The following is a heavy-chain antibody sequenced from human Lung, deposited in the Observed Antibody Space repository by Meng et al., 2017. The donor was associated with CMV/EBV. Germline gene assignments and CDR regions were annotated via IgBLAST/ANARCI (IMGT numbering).Heavy chain of an antibody. CDR3: ARDRTGYSSGWYGYYGMDV. CDR1: GFTFSSYW. D-gene: IGHD6-19*01. J-gene: IGHJ6*02. V-gene: IGHV3-7*01. Sequence: GESLKISCAASGFTFSSYWVSWVRQAPGKGLEWVANIKQDGSEKYYADSVKGRFTITRDNAKNSLHLQMNSLRAEDTAVYYCARDRTGYSSGWYGYYGMDVWGQGTTVTVSS. CDR2: IKQDGSEK.